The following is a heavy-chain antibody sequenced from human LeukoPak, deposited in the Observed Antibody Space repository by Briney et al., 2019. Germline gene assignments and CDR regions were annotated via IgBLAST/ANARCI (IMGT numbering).Heavy chain of an antibody. Sequence: GGSLRLSCAAPGFTFSSYAMIWVRQAPGKGLEWVSGISSTGGSTHYADSVKGRFTISRDNSKNTLYLQMNSLRAEDTAIYYCAKAVGSSGYFSRDAFDIWGQGTMVTVSS. D-gene: IGHD3-22*01. CDR2: ISSTGGST. CDR3: AKAVGSSGYFSRDAFDI. J-gene: IGHJ3*02. V-gene: IGHV3-23*01. CDR1: GFTFSSYA.